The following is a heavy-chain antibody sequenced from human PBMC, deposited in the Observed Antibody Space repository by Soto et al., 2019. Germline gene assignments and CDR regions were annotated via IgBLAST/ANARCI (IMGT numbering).Heavy chain of an antibody. J-gene: IGHJ1*01. CDR3: ARGRGGGSGAFQH. D-gene: IGHD3-10*01. CDR1: GFTFSSYW. Sequence: EVQLVESGGGLVQPGGSLRLSCAASGFTFSSYWMHWVRQVPGKGLVWVSRINSDGSSTSYADSVKGRFTISRDNAKNTLYLQMSSLTAEDMAVYYCARGRGGGSGAFQHWGQGTLVTVSS. CDR2: INSDGSST. V-gene: IGHV3-74*01.